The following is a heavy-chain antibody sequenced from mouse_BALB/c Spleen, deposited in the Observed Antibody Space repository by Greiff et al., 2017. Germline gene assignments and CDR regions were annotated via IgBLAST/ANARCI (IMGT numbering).Heavy chain of an antibody. D-gene: IGHD1-1*01. Sequence: EVQLQQSGPELVKPGASVKMSCKASGYTFTSYVMHWVKQKPGQGLEWIGYINPYNDGTKYNEKFKGKATLTSDKSSSTAYMELSSLTSEDSAVYYCARLDYYSSSYYFYWYFDVWGAGTTVTVSS. V-gene: IGHV1-14*01. CDR2: INPYNDGT. J-gene: IGHJ1*01. CDR1: GYTFTSYV. CDR3: ARLDYYSSSYYFYWYFDV.